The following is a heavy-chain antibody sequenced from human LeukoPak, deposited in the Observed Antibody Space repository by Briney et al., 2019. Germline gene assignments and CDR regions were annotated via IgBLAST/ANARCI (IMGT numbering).Heavy chain of an antibody. J-gene: IGHJ4*02. D-gene: IGHD1-26*01. Sequence: GGSLRLSSAPSRFTFSMSAMHWVRQAPGKGLEWFSSFSASGGTTYYADSVKGRFTISRDNSKNTLSVQMNSLRAEDTAVYYCAKANYSGSYYFDSWGQGTLVTVSS. CDR2: FSASGGTT. CDR3: AKANYSGSYYFDS. CDR1: RFTFSMSA. V-gene: IGHV3-23*01.